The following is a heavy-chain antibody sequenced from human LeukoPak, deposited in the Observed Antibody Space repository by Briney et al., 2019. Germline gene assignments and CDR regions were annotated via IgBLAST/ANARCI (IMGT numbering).Heavy chain of an antibody. CDR3: ARDLPTGTYRAYFDN. CDR1: GFIFSNYE. D-gene: IGHD1-26*01. CDR2: ISSTGSDI. V-gene: IGHV3-48*03. J-gene: IGHJ4*02. Sequence: PGGSLILSCAGSGFIFSNYEMNWVRQAPGKGLEWVSYISSTGSDIYYADSVKGRFTISRDNAENSLFLQMNSLRAEDTAVYYCARDLPTGTYRAYFDNWGQGTLVTVSS.